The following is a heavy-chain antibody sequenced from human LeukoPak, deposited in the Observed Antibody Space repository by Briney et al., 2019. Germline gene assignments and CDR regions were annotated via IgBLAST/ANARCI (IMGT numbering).Heavy chain of an antibody. CDR3: ARDPSIAAAGIY. CDR1: GGSISSGGYS. D-gene: IGHD6-13*01. CDR2: IYHSGST. V-gene: IGHV4-30-2*01. Sequence: SETLSLTCAVSGGSISSGGYSWSWIRQPPGKGLEWIGYIYHSGSTYYNPSLKSRVTISVDTSKNQFSLKLSSVTAADTAVYYCARDPSIAAAGIYWGQGTLVTVSS. J-gene: IGHJ4*02.